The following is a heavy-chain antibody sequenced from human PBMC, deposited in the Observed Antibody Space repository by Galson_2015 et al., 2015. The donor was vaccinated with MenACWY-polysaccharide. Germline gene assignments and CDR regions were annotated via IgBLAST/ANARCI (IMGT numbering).Heavy chain of an antibody. CDR3: ARGYCNNARCYWFDP. J-gene: IGHJ5*02. V-gene: IGHV3-21*04. D-gene: IGHD2-2*01. CDR1: GFTFSSYS. CDR2: ISSSSSYI. Sequence: SLRLSCAASGFTFSSYSMNWVRQAPGKGLEWVSSISSSSSYIYYADSVKGRFTISRDNAKNSLYLQMNSLRAEDTAMYYCARGYCNNARCYWFDPWGQGTLVTVSS.